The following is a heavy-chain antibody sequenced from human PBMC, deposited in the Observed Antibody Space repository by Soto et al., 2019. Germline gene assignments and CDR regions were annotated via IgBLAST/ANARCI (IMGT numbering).Heavy chain of an antibody. CDR1: GFTFSSYW. CDR3: VRTSLVVAAATREDY. J-gene: IGHJ4*02. Sequence: EVQLVESGGGLVQPGESLRLSCAASGFTFSSYWMHWVRQAPGKGLVWVSRINSDGSSTSYAGSVKGRFTISRDNAKNPVYQQMNSLRAEDTAVYYCVRTSLVVAAATREDYWGQGTLVTVSS. D-gene: IGHD2-15*01. V-gene: IGHV3-74*01. CDR2: INSDGSST.